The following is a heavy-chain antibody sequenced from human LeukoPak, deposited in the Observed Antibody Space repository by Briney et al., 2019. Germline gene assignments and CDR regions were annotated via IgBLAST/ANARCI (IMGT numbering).Heavy chain of an antibody. CDR1: GGSFSGYY. CDR2: INHSGST. Sequence: SETLSLTCAVYGGSFSGYYWSWIRQPPGKGLEWIGEINHSGSTNYNPSLKSRVTISVDTSKNQFSLKLSSVTAADTAVYYCAGEPVVAATPFDYWGQGTLVTVSS. J-gene: IGHJ4*02. CDR3: AGEPVVAATPFDY. V-gene: IGHV4-34*01. D-gene: IGHD2-15*01.